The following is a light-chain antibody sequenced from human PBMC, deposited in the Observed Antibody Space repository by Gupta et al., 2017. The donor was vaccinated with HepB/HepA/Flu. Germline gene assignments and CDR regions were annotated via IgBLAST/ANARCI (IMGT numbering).Light chain of an antibody. Sequence: DIQLTQSPSFLSASVGDRVTITCRASQGISSYLAWYQQKPGRAPKLLIYAASTFQSGVPSTFSGSGSGTEFTLTIISLQPEDFATYYCQQRYSYPITFGRGTKVEIK. J-gene: IGKJ4*01. V-gene: IGKV1-9*01. CDR3: QQRYSYPIT. CDR1: QGISSY. CDR2: AAS.